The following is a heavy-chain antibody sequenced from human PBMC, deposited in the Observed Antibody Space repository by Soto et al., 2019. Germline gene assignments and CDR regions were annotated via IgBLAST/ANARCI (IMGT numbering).Heavy chain of an antibody. J-gene: IGHJ4*02. D-gene: IGHD3-22*01. CDR2: ISYDGSNK. CDR1: GFTFSGYG. CDR3: AKSVRYYDSSAYSPLDY. Sequence: PGGSLRLSCAAAGFTFSGYGMHWVRQAPGKGLEWVAVISYDGSNKYYADSGKGRFTISRDNSGNTLYLQMNSLGAEDTAVYYCAKSVRYYDSSAYSPLDYWGQGTRVTVSS. V-gene: IGHV3-30*18.